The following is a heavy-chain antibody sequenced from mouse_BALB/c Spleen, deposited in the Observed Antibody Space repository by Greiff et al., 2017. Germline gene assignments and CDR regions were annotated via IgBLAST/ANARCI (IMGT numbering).Heavy chain of an antibody. Sequence: VQLQQSGPELVKPGASVKMSCKASGYTFTSYVMHWVKQKPGQGLEWIGYINPYNDGTKYNEKFKGKATLTSDKSSSTAYMELSSLTSEDSAVYYCARGGTTVVSPFAYWGQGTLVTVSA. CDR2: INPYNDGT. V-gene: IGHV1-14*01. J-gene: IGHJ3*01. D-gene: IGHD1-1*01. CDR1: GYTFTSYV. CDR3: ARGGTTVVSPFAY.